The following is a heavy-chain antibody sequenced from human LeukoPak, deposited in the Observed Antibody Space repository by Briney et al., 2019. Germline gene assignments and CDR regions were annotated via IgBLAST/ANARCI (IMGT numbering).Heavy chain of an antibody. CDR1: GGSISSYY. J-gene: IGHJ5*02. D-gene: IGHD3-10*01. Sequence: SETLSLTCTVSGGSISSYYWTWIRQPAGKGLEWIGHVHTSGSTNYNPSFKSRVTMSIDTSTNQFSLKLNSLTAADTAVYYCARAGPWQIDPWGQGILVTVSS. V-gene: IGHV4-4*07. CDR3: ARAGPWQIDP. CDR2: VHTSGST.